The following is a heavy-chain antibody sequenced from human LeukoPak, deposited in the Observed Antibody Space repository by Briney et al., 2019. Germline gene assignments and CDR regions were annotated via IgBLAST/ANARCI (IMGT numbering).Heavy chain of an antibody. Sequence: GGSLRLSCAASGFTFSTYWMNWVRQAPGKGLEWVSAISGSGGSTYYADSVKGRFTISRDNSKNTLYLQMNSLRAEDTAVYYCASTRGLAVAGIPVYWGQGTLVTVSS. V-gene: IGHV3-23*01. J-gene: IGHJ4*02. D-gene: IGHD6-19*01. CDR3: ASTRGLAVAGIPVY. CDR2: ISGSGGST. CDR1: GFTFSTYW.